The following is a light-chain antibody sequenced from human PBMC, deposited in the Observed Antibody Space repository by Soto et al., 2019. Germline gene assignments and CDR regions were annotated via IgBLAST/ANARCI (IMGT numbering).Light chain of an antibody. CDR1: SSDVGSYSL. CDR2: EGS. J-gene: IGLJ2*01. CDR3: CSYSRSTVV. Sequence: QSALTQPASVSGSPGQSITISCTGTSSDVGSYSLVSWYQQHPGKAPKLMIFEGSKRPSGVSNRFSGSKSDNTASLTISGLQAEDEADYYCCSYSRSTVVFGGGTKLTVL. V-gene: IGLV2-23*01.